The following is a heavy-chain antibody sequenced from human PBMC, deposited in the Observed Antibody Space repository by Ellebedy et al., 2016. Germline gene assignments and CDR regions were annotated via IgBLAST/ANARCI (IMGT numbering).Heavy chain of an antibody. J-gene: IGHJ4*02. D-gene: IGHD7-27*01. CDR1: GFTFSSYA. Sequence: GGSLRLSXVASGFTFSSYAMHWVRQAPGKGLEWVAVISYDGSNKYYADSVKGRFTISRDNSKNTLYLQMNSLRAEDTAVYYCARDFNWGFDYWGQGTLVTVSS. V-gene: IGHV3-30-3*01. CDR3: ARDFNWGFDY. CDR2: ISYDGSNK.